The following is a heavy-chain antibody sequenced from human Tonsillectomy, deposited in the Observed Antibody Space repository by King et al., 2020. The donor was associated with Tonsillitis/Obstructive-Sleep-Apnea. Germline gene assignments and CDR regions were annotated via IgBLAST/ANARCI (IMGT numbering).Heavy chain of an antibody. CDR3: ARIPGYSSSFIYMDV. V-gene: IGHV2-70*11. CDR1: GFSLSTSGMC. D-gene: IGHD6-6*01. Sequence: VTLKESGPALVKPTQTLTLTCTFSGFSLSTSGMCVNWIRQPPGKALEWLARIDWDDDKYYSTSLKTRLTISKDTSKNQVVLTMTNMDPVDTATYYCARIPGYSSSFIYMDVWGKGTTVTVSS. CDR2: IDWDDDK. J-gene: IGHJ6*03.